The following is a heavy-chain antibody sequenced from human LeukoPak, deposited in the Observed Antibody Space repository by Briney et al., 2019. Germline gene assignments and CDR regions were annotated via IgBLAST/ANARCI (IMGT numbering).Heavy chain of an antibody. CDR3: ARHTAEKYNWFDR. Sequence: GSLRLSCTTSGFTFGDYAMSWIRQPPGKGLEWIGEINHSGSTNYNPSLKSRVTISVDTSKNQFSLKVSSVTAADTAVYYCARHTAEKYNWFDRWGQGTLVTVSS. J-gene: IGHJ5*02. CDR1: GFTFGDYA. D-gene: IGHD5-24*01. V-gene: IGHV4-34*01. CDR2: INHSGST.